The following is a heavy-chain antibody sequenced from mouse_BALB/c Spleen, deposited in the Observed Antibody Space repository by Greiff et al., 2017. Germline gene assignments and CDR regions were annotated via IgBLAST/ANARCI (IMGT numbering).Heavy chain of an antibody. Sequence: QVHVKQSGAELVRPGSSVKISCKASGYAFSSYWMNWVKQRPGQGLEWIGQIYPGDGDTNYNGKFKGKATLTADKSSSTAYMQLSSLTSEDSAVYFCARSPLYGSSLPYYYAMDYWGQGTSVTVSS. J-gene: IGHJ4*01. V-gene: IGHV1-80*01. D-gene: IGHD1-1*01. CDR3: ARSPLYGSSLPYYYAMDY. CDR1: GYAFSSYW. CDR2: IYPGDGDT.